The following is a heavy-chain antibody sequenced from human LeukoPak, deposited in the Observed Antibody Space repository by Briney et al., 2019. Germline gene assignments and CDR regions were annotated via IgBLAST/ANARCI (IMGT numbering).Heavy chain of an antibody. CDR1: GGTISSSSYY. Sequence: SETLSLTCTASGGTISSSSYYWGWTRQPPGKELEWIGSIYYSGSTYYNPSLKSRVTISVDTSKNQFSLKLSSVTAADTAVYYCARGKQRLYYFDYWGQGTLVTVSS. CDR2: IYYSGST. CDR3: ARGKQRLYYFDY. J-gene: IGHJ4*02. D-gene: IGHD1/OR15-1a*01. V-gene: IGHV4-39*07.